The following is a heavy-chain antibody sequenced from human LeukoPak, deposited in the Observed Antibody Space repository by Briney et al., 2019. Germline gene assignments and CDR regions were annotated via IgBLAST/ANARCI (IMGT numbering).Heavy chain of an antibody. CDR3: ARHFKIVVGYYFDY. D-gene: IGHD2-2*01. CDR2: IYYSGST. Sequence: PSETLSLTCTVSGGSISSSSYYWGWIRQPPGKGLEWIGSIYYSGSTYYNPSLKSRVTISVDTSKNQFSLKLSSVTAADTAVYYCARHFKIVVGYYFDYWGQGTLVTVSS. J-gene: IGHJ4*02. V-gene: IGHV4-39*01. CDR1: GGSISSSSYY.